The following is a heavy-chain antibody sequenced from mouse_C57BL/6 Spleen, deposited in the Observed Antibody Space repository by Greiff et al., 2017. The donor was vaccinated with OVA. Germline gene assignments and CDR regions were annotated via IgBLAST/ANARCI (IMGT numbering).Heavy chain of an antibody. CDR1: GYTFTSYW. CDR3: ARRDGYYWYFDV. Sequence: VQLQQSGAELVMPGASVKLSCKASGYTFTSYWMHWVKQRPGQGLEWIGEIDPSDSYTNCNQKFKGKSTLTVDKSSSTAYMQLSSLTSEDSAVYYCARRDGYYWYFDVWGTGTTVTVSS. V-gene: IGHV1-69*01. J-gene: IGHJ1*03. CDR2: IDPSDSYT. D-gene: IGHD2-3*01.